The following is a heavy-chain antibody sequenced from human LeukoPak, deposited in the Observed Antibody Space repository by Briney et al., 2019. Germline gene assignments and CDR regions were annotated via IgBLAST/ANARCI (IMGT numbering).Heavy chain of an antibody. D-gene: IGHD3-22*01. CDR2: IYPGDSDT. Sequence: GESLKISCKGSGYSFTSYWIGWVRQVPGKGLEWMGNIYPGDSDTRYSPSFQGQVTISADKSISTAYLQWSSLKASDTAMYYCARHFSRPDSSGYHPDYWGQGTLVTVSS. CDR3: ARHFSRPDSSGYHPDY. CDR1: GYSFTSYW. V-gene: IGHV5-51*01. J-gene: IGHJ4*02.